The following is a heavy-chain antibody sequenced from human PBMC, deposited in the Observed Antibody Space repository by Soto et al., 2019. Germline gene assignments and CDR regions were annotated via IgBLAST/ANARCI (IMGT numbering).Heavy chain of an antibody. CDR3: AGDLGYSYGYDACDI. V-gene: IGHV4-59*01. CDR1: GGSISSYY. CDR2: IYYSGST. D-gene: IGHD5-18*01. J-gene: IGHJ3*02. Sequence: SETLSLTCTVSGGSISSYYWSWMRQPPGKGLEWIGYIYYSGSTNYNPSLKSRVTISVDTSKNQFSLKLSSVTAADTAVYYCAGDLGYSYGYDACDIWGQGTMVTVSS.